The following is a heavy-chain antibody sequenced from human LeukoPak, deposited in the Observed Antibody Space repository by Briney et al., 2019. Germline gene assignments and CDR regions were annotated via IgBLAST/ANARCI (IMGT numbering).Heavy chain of an antibody. CDR1: GYTFSGYY. J-gene: IGHJ4*02. CDR3: ARSREQPGPNPARESPVTFDY. CDR2: INPNSGGT. D-gene: IGHD1-26*01. Sequence: GASVKVSCKASGYTFSGYYMHWVRQAPGQGLEWMGWINPNSGGTNYAQKFQGRVTMTRDTSISTAYMELSRLRSDDTAVYYCARSREQPGPNPARESPVTFDYWGQGTLVTVSS. V-gene: IGHV1-2*02.